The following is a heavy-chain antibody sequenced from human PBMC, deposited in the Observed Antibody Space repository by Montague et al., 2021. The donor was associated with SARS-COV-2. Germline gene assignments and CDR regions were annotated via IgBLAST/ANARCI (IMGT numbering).Heavy chain of an antibody. CDR3: ARHWGIAAAGN. V-gene: IGHV4-39*01. Sequence: SETLSLTCTVSGDSTSCPNCYWGCIRQSPGKGLEWIGAINYSGTTYYXPSLKSRVTISLDTAKNQFSLKMTSVTAADTAVYYCARHWGIAAAGNWGQGTLVTVSS. J-gene: IGHJ4*02. D-gene: IGHD6-13*01. CDR2: INYSGTT. CDR1: GDSTSCPNCY.